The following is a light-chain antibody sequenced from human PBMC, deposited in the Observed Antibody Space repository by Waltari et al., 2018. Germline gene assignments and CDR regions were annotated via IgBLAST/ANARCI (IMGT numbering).Light chain of an antibody. J-gene: IGLJ2*01. CDR1: SSDVGAYNP. CDR2: EVA. V-gene: IGLV2-8*01. Sequence: QSALTQPPSASGSPGQSVTISRPETSSDVGAYNPVSWYQQYPGKAPKLMIYEVAERPSGVPDRLSASKSGNTASLTVSGLQAEDEADYYCSSYAGYDILVFGGGTRLTVL. CDR3: SSYAGYDILV.